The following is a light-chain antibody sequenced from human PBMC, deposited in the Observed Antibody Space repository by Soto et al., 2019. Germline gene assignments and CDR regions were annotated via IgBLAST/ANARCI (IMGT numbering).Light chain of an antibody. J-gene: IGLJ3*02. CDR2: EVD. CDR3: SSXXXRNXXL. Sequence: QSVLTQPPSASGSPGQSVTISCTGTSSDVGAFNRVSWYQQHPGRAPKLIISEVDKRASGVPDRFSGSKSGNTASLTVSGLQAEDEADYYCSSXXXRNXXLFGGGTXLT. V-gene: IGLV2-8*01. CDR1: SSDVGAFNR.